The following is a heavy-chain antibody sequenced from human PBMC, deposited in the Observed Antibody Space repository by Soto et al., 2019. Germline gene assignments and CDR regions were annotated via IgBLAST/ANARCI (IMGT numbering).Heavy chain of an antibody. CDR3: ARLAPCAGGSCYSRPLDL. Sequence: QVQLLQSGAEVKEPGASVKVSCKASGYNFVTFGVSWVRQAPGQGLEWMGWITPDNGNTNYAQKFQGRATMTTDTSTSTAYMEVRSLRFDDTAVYYCARLAPCAGGSCYSRPLDLWGQGALVTVSS. V-gene: IGHV1-18*01. J-gene: IGHJ5*02. CDR2: ITPDNGNT. D-gene: IGHD2-15*01. CDR1: GYNFVTFG.